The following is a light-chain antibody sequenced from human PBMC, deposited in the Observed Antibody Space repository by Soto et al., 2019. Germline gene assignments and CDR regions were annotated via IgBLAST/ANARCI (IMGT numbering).Light chain of an antibody. V-gene: IGKV3-11*01. CDR2: GAS. J-gene: IGKJ1*01. Sequence: IVLTQSPGTLSLSPGERATLSCRASQYVSSFLAWYQQKPGQAPRLLIYGASDRATGIPDRFSGSGPGTDFTLTISSLEPEDSAVYYCQQRHMWPITFGQGTKVDIK. CDR3: QQRHMWPIT. CDR1: QYVSSF.